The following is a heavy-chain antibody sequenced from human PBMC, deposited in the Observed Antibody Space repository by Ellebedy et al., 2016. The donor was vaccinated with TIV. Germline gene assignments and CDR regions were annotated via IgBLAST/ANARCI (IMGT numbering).Heavy chain of an antibody. Sequence: PGGSLRLSCAASGFTFSDHYMDWVRQAPGKGLVWVSRINRDGTITNYADFVKGRFTISRDNAKNTVYLQMNSLRTEDMAVRTEDTAVYYCARGKSDGWYFDLWGRGTLVTVSS. CDR1: GFTFSDHY. CDR2: INRDGTIT. CDR3: DTAVYYCARGKSDGWYFDL. J-gene: IGHJ2*01. V-gene: IGHV3-74*01. D-gene: IGHD3-10*01.